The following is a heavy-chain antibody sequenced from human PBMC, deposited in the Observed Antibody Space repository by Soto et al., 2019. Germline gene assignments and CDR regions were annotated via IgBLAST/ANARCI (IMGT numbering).Heavy chain of an antibody. J-gene: IGHJ5*02. Sequence: WWSLRLSCSASVFTCTSYSMNWFRQAPGQGLEWVSYITSKSTTIKYADSVKGRFTVSRDNAKNSLYLQLNSLRDEDTAVYYCAREMGACSDSSCYPGPYDSWGQGTLVTVS. V-gene: IGHV3-48*02. CDR3: AREMGACSDSSCYPGPYDS. CDR1: VFTCTSYS. CDR2: ITSKSTTI. D-gene: IGHD3-16*01.